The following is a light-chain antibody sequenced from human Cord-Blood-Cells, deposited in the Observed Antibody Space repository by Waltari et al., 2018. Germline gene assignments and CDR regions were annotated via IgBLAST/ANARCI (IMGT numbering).Light chain of an antibody. J-gene: IGLJ1*01. CDR1: SSDVGGYDY. V-gene: IGLV2-14*01. Sequence: QSALPQPASVSGSPGQSITISCTGTSSDVGGYDYVSWYQPHPGKAPKLMIYEVSTRPSGVPNRFAGSKTGNTASVTITGLQAEDEADYYCSSYTSSSTYVFGTGTKVTVL. CDR2: EVS. CDR3: SSYTSSSTYV.